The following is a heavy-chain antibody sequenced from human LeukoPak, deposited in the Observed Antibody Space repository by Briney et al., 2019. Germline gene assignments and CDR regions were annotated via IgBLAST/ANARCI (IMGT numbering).Heavy chain of an antibody. J-gene: IGHJ4*02. CDR3: ARHSSGWRLDF. V-gene: IGHV4-59*01. CDR1: RGSINGYY. CDR2: INYSGAT. D-gene: IGHD6-19*01. Sequence: SETLSLTCSVSRGSINGYYWSWIRQPPGKGLEWIGWINYSGATYFNPSLKSRALMSIDTSMNQLSLRLYSVTAADTAIYYCARHSSGWRLDFWGRGTLVTVSS.